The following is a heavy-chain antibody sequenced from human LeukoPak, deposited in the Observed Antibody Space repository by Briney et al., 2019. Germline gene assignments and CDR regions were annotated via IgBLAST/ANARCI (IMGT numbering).Heavy chain of an antibody. CDR2: INHSGST. D-gene: IGHD3-10*01. V-gene: IGHV4-34*01. CDR3: ARNYGSAYYYHYGMDV. CDR1: GGSFSGYY. J-gene: IGHJ6*02. Sequence: SETLSLTCAVYGGSFSGYYWSWIRQPPGKGLEWIGEINHSGSTNHNPSLKSRVTISVDTSKNQFSLKLSSVTAADTAVYYCARNYGSAYYYHYGMDVWGQGTTVTVSS.